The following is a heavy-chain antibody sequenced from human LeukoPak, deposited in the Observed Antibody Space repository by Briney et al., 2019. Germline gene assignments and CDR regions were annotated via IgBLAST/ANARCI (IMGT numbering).Heavy chain of an antibody. CDR2: IYYSGST. D-gene: IGHD6-13*01. V-gene: IGHV4-59*08. Sequence: PSETLSLTCTVSGGSISSYYWSWIRQPPGKGLEWIGYIYYSGSTNYNPSLKSRVTISVDTSKNEFSLKLSSVTAADTAVYYCARAYHSSWYLNWFDPWGQGTLVTVSS. CDR3: ARAYHSSWYLNWFDP. CDR1: GGSISSYY. J-gene: IGHJ5*02.